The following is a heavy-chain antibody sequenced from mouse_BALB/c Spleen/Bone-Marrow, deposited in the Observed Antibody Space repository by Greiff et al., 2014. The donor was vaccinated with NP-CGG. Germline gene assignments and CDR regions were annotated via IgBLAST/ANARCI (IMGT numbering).Heavy chain of an antibody. CDR2: IAPANGNT. Sequence: VQLQQPGAALVKPGASVKLSCTASGFNIKDTYMHWVKQRPEQGLEWIGRIAPANGNTKYDPKFQGKATITADTSSNTAYLQLSSLTSEDTAVYYCAIYYYGSSGFAYWGQGTLVTVSA. CDR3: AIYYYGSSGFAY. J-gene: IGHJ3*01. V-gene: IGHV14-3*02. CDR1: GFNIKDTY. D-gene: IGHD1-1*01.